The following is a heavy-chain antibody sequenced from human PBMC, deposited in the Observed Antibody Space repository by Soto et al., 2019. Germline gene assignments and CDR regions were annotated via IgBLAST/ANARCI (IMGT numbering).Heavy chain of an antibody. V-gene: IGHV5-51*01. J-gene: IGHJ6*02. CDR2: IYPGSFDYDT. CDR3: ARLENGVNRTAWMYEMDV. CDR1: GFSFTTYW. Sequence: GESLKISCKGSGFSFTTYWIAWVRQMPGRGLEWVGIIYPGSFDYDTRYSPSFRGQVIISADRSISTAYLQWSSLKASDTAIYYCARLENGVNRTAWMYEMDVWGQGTSVTVSS. D-gene: IGHD2-21*02.